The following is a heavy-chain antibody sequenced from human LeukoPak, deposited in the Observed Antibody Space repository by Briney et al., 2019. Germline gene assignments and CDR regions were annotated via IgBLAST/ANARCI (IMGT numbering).Heavy chain of an antibody. J-gene: IGHJ1*01. Sequence: GGSLRLSCAASGFTFSSFWMGWVRQAPGKGLEWVSSISNSGSYTYYVDSVRGRFFISRDNAKNSTFLQMNSLRAEDTAVYYCVRDHRRHFDWLSYFQHWGQGTLVAVSA. CDR3: VRDHRRHFDWLSYFQH. CDR1: GFTFSSFW. D-gene: IGHD3-9*01. CDR2: ISNSGSYT. V-gene: IGHV3-21*01.